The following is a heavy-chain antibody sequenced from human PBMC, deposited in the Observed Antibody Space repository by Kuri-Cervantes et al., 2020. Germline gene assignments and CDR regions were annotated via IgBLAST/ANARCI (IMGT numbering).Heavy chain of an antibody. CDR2: INPNSGGT. V-gene: IGHV1-2*02. Sequence: ASVKVSCKASGYTFTGYYMHWVRQAPGQGLEWMGWINPNSGGTNYAQKFQGRVTMTRDTSISTAYMELSRLRSDDTAVYYCAREGDLFIASSKGSVDYWGQGTLVTVSS. D-gene: IGHD6-13*01. CDR1: GYTFTGYY. CDR3: AREGDLFIASSKGSVDY. J-gene: IGHJ4*02.